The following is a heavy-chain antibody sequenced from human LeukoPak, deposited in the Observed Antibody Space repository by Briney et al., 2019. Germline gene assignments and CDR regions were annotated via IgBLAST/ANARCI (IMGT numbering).Heavy chain of an antibody. CDR1: GFTFSDYY. CDR2: ISSSGSTI. D-gene: IGHD3-22*01. J-gene: IGHJ4*02. CDR3: ARDMDYYDSSGYFKYYFDY. Sequence: GGSLRLSCAASGFTFSDYYMSWLRQAPGKGLEWGSYISSSGSTIYYADSVKGRFTISRDNAKNSLYLQMNSLRAEDTAVYYCARDMDYYDSSGYFKYYFDYWGQGTLVTVSS. V-gene: IGHV3-11*01.